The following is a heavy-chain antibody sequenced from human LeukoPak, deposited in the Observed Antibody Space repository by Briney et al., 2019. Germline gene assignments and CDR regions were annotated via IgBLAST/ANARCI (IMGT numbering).Heavy chain of an antibody. D-gene: IGHD4-17*01. J-gene: IGHJ3*02. V-gene: IGHV3-23*01. Sequence: RGSLRLSCAASGFTFSSYAMSWVRQAPGKGLEWVSAISGSGVSTHYADSVKGRFTISRDNSKNTLYLQINSLRAEVTAVYYCAKVKFGGDGAFDIWGQGTMVTVSS. CDR1: GFTFSSYA. CDR3: AKVKFGGDGAFDI. CDR2: ISGSGVST.